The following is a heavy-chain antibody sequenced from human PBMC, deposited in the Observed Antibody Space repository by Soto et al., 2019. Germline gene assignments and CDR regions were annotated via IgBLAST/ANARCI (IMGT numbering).Heavy chain of an antibody. CDR3: CSCGAAGSVS. D-gene: IGHD6-13*01. V-gene: IGHV3-74*01. CDR2: IDSDGSDP. CDR1: GFTFSSYR. Sequence: EGQLVESGGGLVQPGGSLRLSCAASGFTFSSYRMHWLRQPPGKGLVSVSRIDSDGSDPRYADFVKGRFTMSRDNAKNMLYLYMNSLRVEDAAIYFCCSCGAAGSVSWGQVPVVSLSS. J-gene: IGHJ5*02.